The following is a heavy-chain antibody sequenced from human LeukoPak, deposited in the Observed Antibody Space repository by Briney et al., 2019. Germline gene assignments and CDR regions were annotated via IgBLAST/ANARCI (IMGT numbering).Heavy chain of an antibody. D-gene: IGHD3-22*01. CDR3: ARPLSGYYGTPYDFQH. CDR2: ISSSSSYI. Sequence: GGSLRLSCAASGFTFSSYSMNWVRQAPGKGLEWVSSISSSSSYIYYADSVKGRFTISRDNSKNTLYLQMNSLRAEDTAVYYCARPLSGYYGTPYDFQHWGQGTLVTVSS. CDR1: GFTFSSYS. J-gene: IGHJ1*01. V-gene: IGHV3-21*01.